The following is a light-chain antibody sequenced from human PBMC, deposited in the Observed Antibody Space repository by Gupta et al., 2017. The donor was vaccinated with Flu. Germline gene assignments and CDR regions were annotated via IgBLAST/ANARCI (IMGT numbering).Light chain of an antibody. V-gene: IGKV3-15*01. CDR3: QHYNNWYS. J-gene: IGKJ2*03. Sequence: EIVMTQSPATLSVSPGERASLSCRASQSVSGDLAWYQQKPGQAPRLLIYGASNRATGIPARFSGSGSGTEFTLTSSSRQYEDFAVYYVQHYNNWYSFGQGTKLEIK. CDR2: GAS. CDR1: QSVSGD.